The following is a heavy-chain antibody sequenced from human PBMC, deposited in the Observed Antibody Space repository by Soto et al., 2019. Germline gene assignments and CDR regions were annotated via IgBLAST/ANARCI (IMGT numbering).Heavy chain of an antibody. CDR2: IYYSGST. V-gene: IGHV4-31*03. J-gene: IGHJ6*02. Sequence: SETLSLTSTVSGGSISSGGYYWSLIPQHPGKGLEWIGYIYYSGSTYYNPSLQSRVTISVDTSKNQFSLKLSSVTAADTAEYYCARDEGAAAGPLGVWGQGTTVTVSS. CDR3: ARDEGAAAGPLGV. CDR1: GGSISSGGYY. D-gene: IGHD6-13*01.